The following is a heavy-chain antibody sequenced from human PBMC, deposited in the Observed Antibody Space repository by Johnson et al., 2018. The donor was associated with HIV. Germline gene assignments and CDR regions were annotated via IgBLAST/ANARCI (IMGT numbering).Heavy chain of an antibody. CDR2: ISYDRSNK. V-gene: IGHV3-30*19. D-gene: IGHD6-13*01. CDR1: GLSFSSYG. Sequence: QVQLVESGGGVVQPGRSVRLSCAASGLSFSSYGMEWVRQAPGKGLEWVAVISYDRSNKYYADSVRGRFTISRDTSKNTLYLQMSSLKVEDTALYYCARDGESQQLPLGDALDVWGRGTTVIVSS. CDR3: ARDGESQQLPLGDALDV. J-gene: IGHJ3*01.